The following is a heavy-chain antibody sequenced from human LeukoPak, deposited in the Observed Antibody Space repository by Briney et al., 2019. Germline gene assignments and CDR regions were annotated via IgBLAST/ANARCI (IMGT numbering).Heavy chain of an antibody. D-gene: IGHD4-17*01. Sequence: GGSLRLSCAASGFTFSSYSMNWVRQAPGKGLEWVSYISSSSSTIYYADSVKGRFTISRDNAKNSLYLQMNSLRAEDTAVYYCAKEIYGDSTGGRFQHWGQGTPVTVSS. CDR3: AKEIYGDSTGGRFQH. CDR2: ISSSSSTI. V-gene: IGHV3-48*01. CDR1: GFTFSSYS. J-gene: IGHJ1*01.